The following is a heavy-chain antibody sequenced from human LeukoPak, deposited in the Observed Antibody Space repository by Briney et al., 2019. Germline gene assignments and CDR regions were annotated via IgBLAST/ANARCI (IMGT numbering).Heavy chain of an antibody. CDR2: IYYSGST. Sequence: SETLSLTCTVSGGSISSYYWSWIRQPPGKGLEWIGYIYYSGSTNYNPSLKSRVTISADTSKNQLSLKLSSVTAADTAVYYCAKYSSGAYYFDCWGQGTLVTVSS. V-gene: IGHV4-59*01. J-gene: IGHJ4*02. CDR1: GGSISSYY. CDR3: AKYSSGAYYFDC. D-gene: IGHD2-15*01.